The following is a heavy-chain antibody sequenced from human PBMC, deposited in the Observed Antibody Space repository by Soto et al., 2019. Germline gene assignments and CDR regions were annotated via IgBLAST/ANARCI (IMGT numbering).Heavy chain of an antibody. CDR2: ISGSGGST. Sequence: GGSLRLSCAASGFTFSSYAMSWVRQAPGKGLEWVSAISGSGGSTYYADSVKRRFTIARDNSKNTLYLQMNSLRAEETAVSYCAKDWYQVFYYYYGMDVWGQGTTVTVSS. D-gene: IGHD6-13*01. CDR3: AKDWYQVFYYYYGMDV. J-gene: IGHJ6*02. V-gene: IGHV3-23*01. CDR1: GFTFSSYA.